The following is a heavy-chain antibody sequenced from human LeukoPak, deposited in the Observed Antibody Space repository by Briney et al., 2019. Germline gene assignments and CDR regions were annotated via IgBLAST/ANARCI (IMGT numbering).Heavy chain of an antibody. V-gene: IGHV4-34*01. Sequence: SETLSLTCAVYGGSFSGYYWTWIRQSPGKGLEWIGEINHSGRTNYNPSLESRVTISVDTSKNQISLKLSSVTAADTAVYYCARAGDSSGYSDYWGQGTLVTVSS. CDR3: ARAGDSSGYSDY. CDR2: INHSGRT. D-gene: IGHD3-22*01. CDR1: GGSFSGYY. J-gene: IGHJ4*02.